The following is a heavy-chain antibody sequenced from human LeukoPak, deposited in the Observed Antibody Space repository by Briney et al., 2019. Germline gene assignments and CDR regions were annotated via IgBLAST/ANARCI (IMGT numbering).Heavy chain of an antibody. V-gene: IGHV4-39*07. CDR3: AREALGVRGGYDYSLGYYSYKDV. J-gene: IGHJ6*03. Sequence: SETLSLTCTVSGGSISSSSYYWGWIRQPPGKGLEWIGNLYYSGTTYYNPSLKSRLTISVDTSKNQFSLKLSSVTAADTAVYYCAREALGVRGGYDYSLGYYSYKDVWGKGTTVTVSS. CDR1: GGSISSSSYY. CDR2: LYYSGTT. D-gene: IGHD5-12*01.